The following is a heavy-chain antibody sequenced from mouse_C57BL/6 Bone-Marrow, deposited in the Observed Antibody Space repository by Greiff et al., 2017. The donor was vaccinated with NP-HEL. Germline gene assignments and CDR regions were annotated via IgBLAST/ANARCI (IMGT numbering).Heavy chain of an antibody. V-gene: IGHV1-61*01. CDR1: GYTFTSYW. CDR2: IYPSDSET. CDR3: ARCYSKGDFDY. J-gene: IGHJ2*01. D-gene: IGHD2-5*01. Sequence: QVQLKQPGAELVRPGSSVKLSCKASGYTFTSYWMDWVKQRPGQGLEWIGNIYPSDSETHYNQKFKDKATLTVDKSSSTAYMQLSSLTSEDSAVYYCARCYSKGDFDYWGQGTTLTVSS.